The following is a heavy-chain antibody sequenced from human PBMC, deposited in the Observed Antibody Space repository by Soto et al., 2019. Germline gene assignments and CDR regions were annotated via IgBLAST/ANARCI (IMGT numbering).Heavy chain of an antibody. CDR1: GYTFTSYD. Sequence: ASVKVSCKASGYTFTSYDINWVRQATGQGLEWMGWMNPNSGNTGYAQKFQGRVTMTRNTSISTAYMELSSLRSEDTAVYYCARADPYSSSSAVDYWGQGTLVTSPQ. V-gene: IGHV1-8*01. J-gene: IGHJ4*02. D-gene: IGHD6-6*01. CDR2: MNPNSGNT. CDR3: ARADPYSSSSAVDY.